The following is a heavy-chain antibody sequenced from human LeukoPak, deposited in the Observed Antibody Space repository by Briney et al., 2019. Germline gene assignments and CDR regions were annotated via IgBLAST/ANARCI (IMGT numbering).Heavy chain of an antibody. CDR1: GCTFTSYG. Sequence: ASVKVSCKASGCTFTSYGISWVRQAPGQGLEWMGWISAYNGNTNYAQKLQGRVTMTTDTSTSTAYMELSSLRSEDTAVYYCARGRGTYYYDSSGYENWGQGTLVTVSS. V-gene: IGHV1-18*01. CDR2: ISAYNGNT. J-gene: IGHJ4*02. CDR3: ARGRGTYYYDSSGYEN. D-gene: IGHD3-22*01.